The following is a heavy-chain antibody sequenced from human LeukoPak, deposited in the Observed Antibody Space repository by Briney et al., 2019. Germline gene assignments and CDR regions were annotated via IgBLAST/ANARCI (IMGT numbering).Heavy chain of an antibody. CDR3: AKLLVRGVTNY. Sequence: GALRLSCAASGFTFSSYGMHWVRQAPGKGLEWVAVISYDGSNKYYADSVKGRFTISRDNSKNTLYLQMNSLRAEDTAVYSCAKLLVRGVTNYWGQGTLVTVSS. V-gene: IGHV3-30*18. CDR1: GFTFSSYG. D-gene: IGHD3-10*01. J-gene: IGHJ4*02. CDR2: ISYDGSNK.